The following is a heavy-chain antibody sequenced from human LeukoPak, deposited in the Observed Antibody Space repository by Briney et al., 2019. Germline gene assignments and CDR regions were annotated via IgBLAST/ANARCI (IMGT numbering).Heavy chain of an antibody. CDR1: GFTFSGYA. Sequence: GGSVRLSCSASGFTFSGYAMHGVRQAPGKGLEYVSGINNSGGKTQYADSVRGRLTIPRDNSKNILYVHMSSLKTNETDVYIFVKTMVTFGGLIRTDACDIWGRETSVIVSS. CDR3: VKTMVTFGGLIRTDACDI. J-gene: IGHJ3*02. V-gene: IGHV3-64*03. CDR2: INNSGGKT. D-gene: IGHD3-16*01.